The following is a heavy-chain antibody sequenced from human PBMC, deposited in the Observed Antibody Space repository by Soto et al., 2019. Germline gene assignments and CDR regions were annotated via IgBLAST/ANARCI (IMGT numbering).Heavy chain of an antibody. CDR3: ASHFYGDYVGYYGMDV. J-gene: IGHJ6*02. D-gene: IGHD4-17*01. V-gene: IGHV3-11*03. CDR1: GFTFSDHY. CDR2: ISSGSTYA. Sequence: GGSLRLSCAASGFTFSDHYMTWIRQPPGKGLEWVSYISSGSTYAYSADSVKGRFTISRDNSKNTLYLQMNSLRAEDTAVYYCASHFYGDYVGYYGMDVWGQGTTVTVSS.